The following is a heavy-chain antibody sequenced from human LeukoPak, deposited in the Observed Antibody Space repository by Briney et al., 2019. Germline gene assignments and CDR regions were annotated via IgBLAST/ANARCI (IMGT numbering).Heavy chain of an antibody. CDR3: ASRPVIAAAGTFWFDP. CDR2: MNPNSGNT. V-gene: IGHV1-8*01. J-gene: IGHJ5*02. D-gene: IGHD6-13*01. Sequence: GASVKVSCKASGYTFTSYDINWVRQATGQGLEWMGWMNPNSGNTGYAQKFQGRVTMTRNTSISTAYMELSSLRSEDTAVYYCASRPVIAAAGTFWFDPWGQGTLVTVSS. CDR1: GYTFTSYD.